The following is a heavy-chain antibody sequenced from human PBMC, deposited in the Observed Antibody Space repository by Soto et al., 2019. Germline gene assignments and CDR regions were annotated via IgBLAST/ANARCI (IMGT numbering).Heavy chain of an antibody. CDR3: ARGGDRSRYDWRVSEY. V-gene: IGHV5-51*01. Sequence: PRASLKSSCQAFGCNFSNYWSCWVRQMPAKGLEWMGIIYPGDSDTRYSPSLQGQVTISADKSINTAYLQWNTLKASDTAMYYCARGGDRSRYDWRVSEYRVQGTPDTVSP. CDR2: IYPGDSDT. D-gene: IGHD5-12*01. J-gene: IGHJ4*02. CDR1: GCNFSNYW.